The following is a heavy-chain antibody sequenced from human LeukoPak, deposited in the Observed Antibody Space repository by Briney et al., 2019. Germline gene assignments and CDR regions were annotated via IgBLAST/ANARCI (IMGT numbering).Heavy chain of an antibody. CDR1: GGSISSSSYY. CDR2: IYYSGST. J-gene: IGHJ6*03. CDR3: ARGLRDGVVGYYYMDV. V-gene: IGHV4-39*01. Sequence: TSETLSLTCTVSGGSISSSSYYWGWICQPPGKGLEWIGSIYYSGSTYYNPSLKSRVTISVDTSKNQFSLKLSSVTAADTAVYYCARGLRDGVVGYYYMDVWGKGTTVTVSS. D-gene: IGHD3-3*01.